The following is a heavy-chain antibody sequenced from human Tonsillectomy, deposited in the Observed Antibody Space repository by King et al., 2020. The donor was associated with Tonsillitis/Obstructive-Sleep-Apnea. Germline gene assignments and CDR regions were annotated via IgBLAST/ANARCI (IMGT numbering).Heavy chain of an antibody. D-gene: IGHD2-2*01. CDR1: GGTFSSYA. CDR2: IIPIFGTA. Sequence: QGQLVQSGAEVKKPGSSVKVSCKASGGTFSSYAISWVRQAPGQGLEWMGGIIPIFGTANYAQKFQGRVTITADESTSTAYMELSSLRSEDTAVYYCAREGLVVPAAMPRLGLLGMDVWGKGTTVTVSS. V-gene: IGHV1-69*01. J-gene: IGHJ6*03. CDR3: AREGLVVPAAMPRLGLLGMDV.